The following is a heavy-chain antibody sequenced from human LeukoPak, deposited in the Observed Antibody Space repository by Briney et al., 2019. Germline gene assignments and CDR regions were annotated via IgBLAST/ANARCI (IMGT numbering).Heavy chain of an antibody. CDR1: GYTFTSYD. CDR3: ARSGSYYYGMDV. Sequence: GASVKVSCKASGYTFTSYDINWVRRATGQGLEWMGWMNPNSGNTGYAQKFQGRVTMTRNTSISTAYMELSSLRSEDTAVYYCARSGSYYYGMDVWGQGTTVTVSS. CDR2: MNPNSGNT. J-gene: IGHJ6*02. V-gene: IGHV1-8*01. D-gene: IGHD5-12*01.